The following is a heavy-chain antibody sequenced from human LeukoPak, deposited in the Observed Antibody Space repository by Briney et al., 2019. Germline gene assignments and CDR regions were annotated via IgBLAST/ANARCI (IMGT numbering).Heavy chain of an antibody. D-gene: IGHD1-14*01. J-gene: IGHJ4*02. CDR2: IDPSDSYT. CDR1: GYSFTTYW. V-gene: IGHV5-10-1*01. CDR3: ARYNHDYGDY. Sequence: PGESLKISCKGSGYSFTTYWISWVRQMPGKGLEWMGRIDPSDSYTNYSPSFQGHVTISADKSFSTAYLQWTSLKASDTAMYYCARYNHDYGDYWGQGTLVTVSS.